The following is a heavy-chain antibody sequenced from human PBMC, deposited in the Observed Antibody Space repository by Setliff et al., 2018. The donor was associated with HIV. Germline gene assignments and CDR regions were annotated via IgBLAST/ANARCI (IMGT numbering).Heavy chain of an antibody. Sequence: LSLTCNVSGGSISSSSFYWAWLRQPPGKEPEWIASIYYNTRTYYNLSLRSRVTISVDTSKNLFSLKMTSVTAADTAVYYCAGNQNWNGYAFPYIDVWGKGTTVTV. CDR2: IYYNTRT. D-gene: IGHD3-3*01. J-gene: IGHJ6*03. CDR3: AGNQNWNGYAFPYIDV. V-gene: IGHV4-39*02. CDR1: GGSISSSSFY.